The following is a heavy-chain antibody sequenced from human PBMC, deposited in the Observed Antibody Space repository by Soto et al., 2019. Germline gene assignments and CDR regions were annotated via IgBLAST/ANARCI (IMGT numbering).Heavy chain of an antibody. J-gene: IGHJ4*02. D-gene: IGHD3-10*01. CDR1: GYSFMTYA. CDR3: ARVRMLWYGELSH. Sequence: QVQLAQSGAEVKKPGASVKISCKTSGYSFMTYALHWVRQAPGQRLDWMGWINPGNGNTEYSQKLQGRVTITRDTSARTVFMEVANLTSEDTAVYYCARVRMLWYGELSHWGQGTLVTVSA. V-gene: IGHV1-3*01. CDR2: INPGNGNT.